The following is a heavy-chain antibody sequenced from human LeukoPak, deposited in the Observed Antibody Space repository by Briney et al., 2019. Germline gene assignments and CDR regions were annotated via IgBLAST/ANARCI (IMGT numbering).Heavy chain of an antibody. CDR1: NGSISSDTYF. Sequence: PSQTLSLTCTVSNGSISSDTYFWSWIRQPAGKGLQWIGRMSSSGRSDYNPSLKSRVTISVDTSKNQLSMKLTSVTAADTAVYYCARRASYYDSSGYYTTFDYWGQGTLVTVSS. CDR2: MSSSGRS. J-gene: IGHJ4*02. D-gene: IGHD3-22*01. CDR3: ARRASYYDSSGYYTTFDY. V-gene: IGHV4-61*02.